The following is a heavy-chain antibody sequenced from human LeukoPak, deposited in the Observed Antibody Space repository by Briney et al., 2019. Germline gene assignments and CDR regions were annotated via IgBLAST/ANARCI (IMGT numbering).Heavy chain of an antibody. CDR3: AREVTTKAASGKLFYHYFDS. D-gene: IGHD6-13*01. CDR2: KYYTGST. CDR1: GYSISSDYY. V-gene: IGHV4-38-2*02. Sequence: PSETLSLTCTVSGYSISSDYYWVWIRQPPGKGLEWIGSKYYTGSTYFKSSLKSRVTISVDTSKNQFSLKLTSVTAADTAVYFCAREVTTKAASGKLFYHYFDSWGQGILVTVSS. J-gene: IGHJ5*01.